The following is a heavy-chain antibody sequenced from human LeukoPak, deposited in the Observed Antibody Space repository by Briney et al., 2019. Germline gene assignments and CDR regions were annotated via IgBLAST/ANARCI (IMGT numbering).Heavy chain of an antibody. D-gene: IGHD3-22*01. J-gene: IGHJ6*04. CDR2: ISSSGSYR. CDR3: ARDLGSSEMDV. V-gene: IGHV3-11*06. CDR1: GFTFGDYA. Sequence: GGSLRLSCTASGFTFGDYAMSWFRQAPGKGLEWVSYISSSGSYRYYADSVKGRFTISRDNAKNSLYLQMNSLRAEDTAVYYCARDLGSSEMDVWGKGTTVAISS.